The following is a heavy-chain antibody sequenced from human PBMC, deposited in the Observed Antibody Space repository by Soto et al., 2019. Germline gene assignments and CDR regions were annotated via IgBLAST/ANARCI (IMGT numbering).Heavy chain of an antibody. Sequence: QVQLQQSGPGLVKPSQTLSLTCTVSGGSISYEYYHWTWIRQSPVKGLEWIGYIHYSGSIIYNPSFKSRVTISVDPSKNQFSLQRSSVTAADTAVYFCAREDDGGDRDYYGLDVWGQGTTVTVSS. D-gene: IGHD2-21*02. CDR1: GGSISYEYYH. V-gene: IGHV4-30-4*08. CDR3: AREDDGGDRDYYGLDV. J-gene: IGHJ6*02. CDR2: IHYSGSI.